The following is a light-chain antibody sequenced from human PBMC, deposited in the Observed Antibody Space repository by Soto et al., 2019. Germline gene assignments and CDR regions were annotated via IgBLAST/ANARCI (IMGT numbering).Light chain of an antibody. CDR3: HQFATSRT. CDR2: GAS. CDR1: QSLSSSF. Sequence: EIVLTQSPGTLSLSPGQRATLSCRASQSLSSSFLAWYQQKPGQAPRLLIYGASSRAAGVPDRFSSSWSGTDFTLTISSLETEDFAVYFCHQFATSRTFGQGTKVDMK. V-gene: IGKV3-20*01. J-gene: IGKJ1*01.